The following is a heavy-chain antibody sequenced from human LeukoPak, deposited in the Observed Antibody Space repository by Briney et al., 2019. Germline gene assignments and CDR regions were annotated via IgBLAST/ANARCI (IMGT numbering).Heavy chain of an antibody. Sequence: PGGSLRLSCAASGFTFSSYGMHWVRQAPGKGLEWVAFIRYDGSNKYYADSVKGRFTISRDNSKNTLYLQMNSLGAEDTAVYYCARLGYCTNGVCYGFDYWGQGTLVTVSS. J-gene: IGHJ4*02. CDR3: ARLGYCTNGVCYGFDY. CDR2: IRYDGSNK. D-gene: IGHD2-8*01. V-gene: IGHV3-30*02. CDR1: GFTFSSYG.